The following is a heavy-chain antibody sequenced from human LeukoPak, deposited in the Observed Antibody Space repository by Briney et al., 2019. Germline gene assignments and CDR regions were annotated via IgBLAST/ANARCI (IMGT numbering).Heavy chain of an antibody. Sequence: ASVKVSCKASGGTFSSYAISWVRQAPGQGLEWMGGIIPIFGTANYAQKFQGRVTITADESTSTAYMELSSLRSEDTAVYYCASTYSGSDLTYYYYGMDVWGQGTTVTVSS. V-gene: IGHV1-69*13. CDR1: GGTFSSYA. CDR2: IIPIFGTA. D-gene: IGHD1-26*01. J-gene: IGHJ6*02. CDR3: ASTYSGSDLTYYYYGMDV.